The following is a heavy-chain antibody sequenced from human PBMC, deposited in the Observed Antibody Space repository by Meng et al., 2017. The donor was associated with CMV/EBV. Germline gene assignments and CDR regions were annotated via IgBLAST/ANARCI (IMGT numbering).Heavy chain of an antibody. CDR2: IYTSGST. J-gene: IGHJ4*02. CDR3: ARGQEVDYGDYVGLDY. Sequence: LQESCPLLADPSETPSITCPASGGYISSYYWSWIRQPAGKGLEWIGRIYTSGSTNYNPSLKSRVTMSVDTSKNQFSLKLSSVTAADTAVYYCARGQEVDYGDYVGLDYWGQGTLVTVSS. D-gene: IGHD4-17*01. CDR1: GGYISSYY. V-gene: IGHV4-4*07.